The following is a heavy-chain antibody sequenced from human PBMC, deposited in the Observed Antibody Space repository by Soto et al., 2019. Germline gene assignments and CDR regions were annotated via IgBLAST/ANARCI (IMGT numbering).Heavy chain of an antibody. V-gene: IGHV3-7*03. CDR2: IKPDGSEK. Sequence: GGSLRLSCAASGFTFSNYWMSWVRQAPGKGLEWVANIKPDGSEKYYVDSVKGRFTFSRDNAENSVYLQMNSLRAEDTAVYYCVRGFDYSLDYWGPGTLVTVSS. D-gene: IGHD4-4*01. J-gene: IGHJ4*02. CDR3: VRGFDYSLDY. CDR1: GFTFSNYW.